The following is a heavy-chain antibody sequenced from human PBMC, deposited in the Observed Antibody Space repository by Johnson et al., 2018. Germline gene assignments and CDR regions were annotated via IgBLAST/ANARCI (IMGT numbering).Heavy chain of an antibody. Sequence: QVQLVESGGGLVQPGRSLRLSCAASGFTFSSYAMHWVRQAPGKGLEWVALSSFDGSNRYYADSVKGRFTISRDNSKNKPYLQMKSLRAEDTAVYYCASLNYYYDSSAYYFGGYFQHWGQGTLVTVSS. CDR1: GFTFSSYA. V-gene: IGHV3-30-3*01. D-gene: IGHD3-22*01. CDR2: SSFDGSNR. J-gene: IGHJ1*01. CDR3: ASLNYYYDSSAYYFGGYFQH.